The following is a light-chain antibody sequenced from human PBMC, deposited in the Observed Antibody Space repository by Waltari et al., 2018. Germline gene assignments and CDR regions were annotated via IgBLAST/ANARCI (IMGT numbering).Light chain of an antibody. Sequence: WRASQSVSTSLAWYQQKPGQAPSLLIYEASNRATGIPDRFRGSWSGTDFTLTISSLEPKDFAVYYCQHRNNGPPWTFGQGTKVDIK. V-gene: IGKV3-11*01. J-gene: IGKJ1*01. CDR2: EAS. CDR3: QHRNNGPPWT. CDR1: QSVSTS.